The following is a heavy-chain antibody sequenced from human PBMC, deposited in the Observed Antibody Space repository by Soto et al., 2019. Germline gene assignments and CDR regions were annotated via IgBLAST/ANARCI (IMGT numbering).Heavy chain of an antibody. CDR3: ARPNYYDSSGYPY. CDR2: ISSSSSYI. D-gene: IGHD3-22*01. CDR1: GFTFSIYS. J-gene: IGHJ4*02. Sequence: GGSLRLSCAASGFTFSIYSMNWVRQAPGKGLEWVSSISSSSSYIYYADSVKGRFTISRDNAKNSLYLQMNSLRAEDTAVYYCARPNYYDSSGYPYWGQGTLVTVSS. V-gene: IGHV3-21*01.